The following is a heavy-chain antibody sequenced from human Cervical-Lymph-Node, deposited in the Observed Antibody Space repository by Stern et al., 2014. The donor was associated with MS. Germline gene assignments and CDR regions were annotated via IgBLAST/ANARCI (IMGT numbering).Heavy chain of an antibody. CDR1: GDSISSRNW. V-gene: IGHV4-4*02. CDR3: VRRGGQQLIHFDS. D-gene: IGHD4-11*01. Sequence: QVQLQESGPGLVKPSETLSLTCAVSGDSISSRNWCSWVRQSPGNGLEWTGAIYHNEGTNYNPYLRSRFYLSIDESRNHFSLKLHSVPAADTAVYYCVRRGGQQLIHFDSWGQGALVTVSS. CDR2: IYHNEGT. J-gene: IGHJ4*02.